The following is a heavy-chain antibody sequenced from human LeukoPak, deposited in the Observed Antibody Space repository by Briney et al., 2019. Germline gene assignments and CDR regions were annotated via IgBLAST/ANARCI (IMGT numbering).Heavy chain of an antibody. D-gene: IGHD1-26*01. CDR2: INTNTGNP. J-gene: IGHJ5*02. V-gene: IGHV7-4-1*02. CDR3: VRVEGGSYYNNWFDP. CDR1: GYTFSSYG. Sequence: ASVKVSCKASGYTFSSYGMNWVRQAPGQGLEWMGWINTNTGNPTYAQGFTGRFVFSLDTSVSTAYLQISSLKAEDTAVYYCVRVEGGSYYNNWFDPWGQGTLVTVSS.